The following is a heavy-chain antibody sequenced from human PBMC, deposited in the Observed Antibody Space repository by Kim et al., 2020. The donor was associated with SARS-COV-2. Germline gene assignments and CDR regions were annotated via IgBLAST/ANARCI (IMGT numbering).Heavy chain of an antibody. V-gene: IGHV3-23*03. D-gene: IGHD4-17*01. J-gene: IGHJ4*02. Sequence: AESVKGRFTIARDNSKNTLYLQMNRLRGEDTAVYYCAKNDCGGNSVTLDYWGQGTLVTVSS. CDR3: AKNDCGGNSVTLDY.